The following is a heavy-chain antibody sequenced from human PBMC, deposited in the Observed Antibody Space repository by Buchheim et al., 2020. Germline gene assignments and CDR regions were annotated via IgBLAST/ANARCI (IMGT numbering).Heavy chain of an antibody. CDR1: GYTFTSYY. CDR3: ARGSRWGADNKPGY. Sequence: QVQLVQSGAEVKKPGASVKVSCKASGYTFTSYYMHWVRQAPRQGLEWMGITNSSGRSPSYAQKFQGRVTMTRDTSTSIAYMELSSLRSEDTAVYYCARGSRWGADNKPGYWGQGTL. CDR2: TNSSGRSP. V-gene: IGHV1-46*01. J-gene: IGHJ4*02. D-gene: IGHD7-27*01.